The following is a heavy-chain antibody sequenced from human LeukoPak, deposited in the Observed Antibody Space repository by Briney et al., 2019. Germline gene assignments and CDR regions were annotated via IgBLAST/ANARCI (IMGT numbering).Heavy chain of an antibody. V-gene: IGHV4-59*01. CDR1: GGSISSYY. CDR2: IYYSGST. Sequence: PSETLSLTYTVSGGSISSYYWSWIQQPPGKGLEWIGYIYYSGSTNYNPSLKSRVTISVDTSKNQFSLKLSSVTAADTAVYYCARMTTVTNLDYWGQGTLVTVSS. CDR3: ARMTTVTNLDY. D-gene: IGHD4-17*01. J-gene: IGHJ4*02.